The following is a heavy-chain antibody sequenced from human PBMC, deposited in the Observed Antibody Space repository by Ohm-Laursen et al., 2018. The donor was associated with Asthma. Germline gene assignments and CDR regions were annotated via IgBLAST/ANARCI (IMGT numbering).Heavy chain of an antibody. CDR2: INTNTGNP. Sequence: ASVKVSCKASGYTFTSYAMNWVRQAPGQGLEWMGWINTNTGNPTYAQGFTGRFVFPLDTSVSTAYLQISSLKAEDTAVYYCASEYYYDSSGHHGMDVWGQGTTVTVSS. V-gene: IGHV7-4-1*02. J-gene: IGHJ6*02. D-gene: IGHD3-22*01. CDR1: GYTFTSYA. CDR3: ASEYYYDSSGHHGMDV.